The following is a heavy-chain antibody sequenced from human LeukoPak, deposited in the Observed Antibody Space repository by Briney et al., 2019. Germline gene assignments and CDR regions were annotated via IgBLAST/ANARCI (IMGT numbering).Heavy chain of an antibody. CDR1: GFTFSSYA. V-gene: IGHV3-23*01. CDR3: ARTYGSGRNWFDP. D-gene: IGHD3-10*01. Sequence: GGSLRLSCAASGFTFSSYAMSWVRQAPGRGLEWVSAISGSGDSTYYADSVKGRFTISRDNAKNTLYLQMNSLRAEDTAVYYCARTYGSGRNWFDPWGQGTLVTVSS. J-gene: IGHJ5*02. CDR2: ISGSGDST.